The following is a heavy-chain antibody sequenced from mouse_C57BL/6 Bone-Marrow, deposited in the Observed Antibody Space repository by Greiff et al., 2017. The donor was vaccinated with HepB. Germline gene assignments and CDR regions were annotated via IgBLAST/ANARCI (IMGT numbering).Heavy chain of an antibody. V-gene: IGHV1-81*01. Sequence: QVQLKQSGAELARPGASVKLSCKASGYTFTSYGISWVKQRTGQGLEWIGEIYPRSGNTYYNEKFKGKATLTADKSSSTAYMELRSLTSEDSAVYFCARERSSLYWYFDVWGTGTTVTVSS. J-gene: IGHJ1*03. CDR3: ARERSSLYWYFDV. CDR2: IYPRSGNT. D-gene: IGHD1-1*01. CDR1: GYTFTSYG.